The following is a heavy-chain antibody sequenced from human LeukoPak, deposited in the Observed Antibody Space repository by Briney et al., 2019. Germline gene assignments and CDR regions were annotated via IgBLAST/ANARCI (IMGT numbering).Heavy chain of an antibody. CDR1: GGSFSGYY. CDR3: ARGRDDSSGYYGAFDI. Sequence: SETLSLTCGVYGGSFSGYYWSWIRQPPGKGLEWIGEINHSGRTNCNPSLKSRVTISVDASKNQFSLKLSSVTAADTAVYYCARGRDDSSGYYGAFDIWGQGTKVTVSS. D-gene: IGHD3-22*01. V-gene: IGHV4-34*01. J-gene: IGHJ3*02. CDR2: INHSGRT.